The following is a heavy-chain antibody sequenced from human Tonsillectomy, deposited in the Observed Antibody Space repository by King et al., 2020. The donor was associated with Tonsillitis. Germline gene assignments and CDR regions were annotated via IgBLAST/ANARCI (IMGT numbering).Heavy chain of an antibody. Sequence: VQLVESGGGLVQPGGSLRLSCAASEFTVSNHYMSWVRQAPGKGLEWVSAMYSDGSTYYIDSVKGRFTFSRDNSKKTLYLQMKSLRAEDTAVYYCARARGGYCGGDCYPFDYWGQGTLVTVSS. CDR2: MYSDGST. V-gene: IGHV3-53*01. D-gene: IGHD2-21*01. CDR3: ARARGGYCGGDCYPFDY. J-gene: IGHJ4*02. CDR1: EFTVSNHY.